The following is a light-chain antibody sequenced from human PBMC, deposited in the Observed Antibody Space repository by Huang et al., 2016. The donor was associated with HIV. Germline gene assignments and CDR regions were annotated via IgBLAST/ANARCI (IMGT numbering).Light chain of an antibody. CDR1: QSFSNN. CDR3: QQYNNWPRGT. CDR2: GAS. V-gene: IGKV3-15*01. Sequence: EIVMTQSPGTLSVSPGERATLSCRASQSFSNNLAWYQQKPGQAPRLLIYGASTRATGIPVRFSGSGSGTEFTLTISSLQSEDFAVYYCQQYNNWPRGTFGQGTKVEMK. J-gene: IGKJ1*01.